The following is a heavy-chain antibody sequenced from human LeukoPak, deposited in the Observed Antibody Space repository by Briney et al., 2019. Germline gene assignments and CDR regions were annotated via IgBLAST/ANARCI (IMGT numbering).Heavy chain of an antibody. V-gene: IGHV4-34*01. CDR3: ARGPTTVYDSLTGYYYFDY. CDR1: GGSFSGYY. D-gene: IGHD3-9*01. J-gene: IGHJ4*02. Sequence: PSETLSLTCAVYGGSFSGYYWTWIRQPPGKGLEWIGEINHRESTNYNPTLKSRVTISIDTYTNQFSLRLSSVTAADTAVYFCARGPTTVYDSLTGYYYFDYWGQGTLVTVSS. CDR2: INHREST.